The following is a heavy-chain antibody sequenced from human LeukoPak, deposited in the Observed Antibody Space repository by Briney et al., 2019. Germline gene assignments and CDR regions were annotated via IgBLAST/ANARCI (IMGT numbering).Heavy chain of an antibody. V-gene: IGHV3-23*01. J-gene: IGHJ3*02. CDR2: ISGSGGST. Sequence: AGGSLRLSCAASGFTFSSYAMSWVRQAPGKGLEWVSAISGSGGSTYYADSVKGRFTISRDNSKNTLYLQMNSLRAEDTAVYYCAKDLSSSSRGDAFDIWGQGTMVTVSS. CDR3: AKDLSSSSRGDAFDI. D-gene: IGHD6-13*01. CDR1: GFTFSSYA.